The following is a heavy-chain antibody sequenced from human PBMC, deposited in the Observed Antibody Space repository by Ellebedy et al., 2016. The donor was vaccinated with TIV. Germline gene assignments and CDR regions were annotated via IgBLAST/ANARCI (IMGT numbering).Heavy chain of an antibody. CDR3: ASDPWGVGPAFDI. J-gene: IGHJ3*02. CDR1: GLTFSSHA. CDR2: IIGSGGNT. V-gene: IGHV3-23*01. D-gene: IGHD1-26*01. Sequence: GESLKISCAASGLTFSSHAMSCVRQAPGQGLEWVSSIIGSGGNTYSADSMKGRFTISRDNSKNTLYLQVDTLRAEDTAIYYCASDPWGVGPAFDIWGQGTMVTVSS.